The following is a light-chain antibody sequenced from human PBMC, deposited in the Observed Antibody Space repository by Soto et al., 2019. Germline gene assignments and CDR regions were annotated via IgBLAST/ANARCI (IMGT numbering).Light chain of an antibody. V-gene: IGLV2-14*01. CDR2: EVS. Sequence: QSALTQPASVSGSPGQSITISCTGTSSDVGAYNYVSWYQQHPGEAPKLLIYEVSDRPSGVSTRFSGSKSGNTASLTISGLLADDEADYYCTSYTRSGTIVFGTGTKLTVL. J-gene: IGLJ1*01. CDR3: TSYTRSGTIV. CDR1: SSDVGAYNY.